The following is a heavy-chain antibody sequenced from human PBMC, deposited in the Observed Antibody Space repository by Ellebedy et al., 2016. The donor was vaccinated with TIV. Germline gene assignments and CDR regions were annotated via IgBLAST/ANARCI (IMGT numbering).Heavy chain of an antibody. CDR2: IRSKENSYAT. Sequence: GESLKISCAGSGFTFSGSAMHWVRQASGKGLEWVGRIRSKENSYATIYAASVKGRFIISRDDSKNMAYLQMNSLKIEDTAVYYCTRPKDKNWDLDYWGQGTLVTVSS. V-gene: IGHV3-73*01. J-gene: IGHJ4*02. CDR3: TRPKDKNWDLDY. CDR1: GFTFSGSA. D-gene: IGHD7-27*01.